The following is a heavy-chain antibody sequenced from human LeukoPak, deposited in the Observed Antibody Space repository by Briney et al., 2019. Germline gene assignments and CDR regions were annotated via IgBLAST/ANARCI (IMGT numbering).Heavy chain of an antibody. CDR2: IRYDGNNK. J-gene: IGHJ6*03. D-gene: IGHD3-10*01. Sequence: PGGSLRLSCAASGFPFSDYVMHWVRQAPGKGLEWVAVIRYDGNNKYYADSVKGRFTISRDNSKNMLYLQMNSLGTEDTAVYYCARHSSYYGSGSYYKGYYYMDVWGKGTTVTVSS. CDR1: GFPFSDYV. CDR3: ARHSSYYGSGSYYKGYYYMDV. V-gene: IGHV3-30*02.